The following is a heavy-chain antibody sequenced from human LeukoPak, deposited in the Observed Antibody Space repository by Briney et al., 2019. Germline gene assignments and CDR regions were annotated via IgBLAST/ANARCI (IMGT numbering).Heavy chain of an antibody. CDR3: ARDRFSSSATDY. CDR2: ISSSSSYI. V-gene: IGHV3-21*01. D-gene: IGHD6-6*01. J-gene: IGHJ4*02. Sequence: GGSLRLSCAASGFTVSSSYMSWVRQAPGKGLEWVSSISSSSSYIYYADSVKGRFTISRDNAKNSLYLQMNSLRAEDTAVYYCARDRFSSSATDYWGQGTLVTVSS. CDR1: GFTVSSSY.